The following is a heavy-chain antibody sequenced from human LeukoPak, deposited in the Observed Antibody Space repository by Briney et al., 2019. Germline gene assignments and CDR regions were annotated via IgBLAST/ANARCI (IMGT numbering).Heavy chain of an antibody. CDR3: AREGLYSNNWYPGYYYMDV. J-gene: IGHJ6*03. Sequence: GGSLRLSCAASGFTFDNYGMHWVRQAPGKGLEWISHISSSGSVKYFADSVKGRFTISRDNARNSLYLDMNSLRAEDTAVYYCAREGLYSNNWYPGYYYMDVWGKGTTVTVSS. CDR2: ISSSGSVK. V-gene: IGHV3-21*04. CDR1: GFTFDNYG. D-gene: IGHD6-13*01.